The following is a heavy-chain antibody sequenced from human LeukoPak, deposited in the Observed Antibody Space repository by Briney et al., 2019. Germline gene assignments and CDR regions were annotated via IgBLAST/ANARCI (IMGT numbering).Heavy chain of an antibody. Sequence: GESLRLSCSASGFTFSSYAMHWVRQAPGKGLEYVSAISSDGGSTYYADSVKGRFTISRDFSKNTLYLQMSSLRAEDTAVYYCVKDQDGSGSYDYWGQGTLVTVSS. D-gene: IGHD1-26*01. V-gene: IGHV3-64D*06. CDR2: ISSDGGST. CDR3: VKDQDGSGSYDY. CDR1: GFTFSSYA. J-gene: IGHJ4*02.